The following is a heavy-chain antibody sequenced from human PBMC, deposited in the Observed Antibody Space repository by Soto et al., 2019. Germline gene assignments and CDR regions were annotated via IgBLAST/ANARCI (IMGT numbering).Heavy chain of an antibody. J-gene: IGHJ4*02. Sequence: QITLKESGPTLVKPTQTLKLTCTFSGFSFSDGAVGVGWFRQSPGQAPEWLAIYYWDEDEWHSPSLRTRLSISYEAARSQVVLSMVDTDPQDTATYFCVRGRRRESCWGSDCYYFDVWGQGHQVA. V-gene: IGHV2-5*02. D-gene: IGHD3-16*02. CDR3: VRGRRRESCWGSDCYYFDV. CDR1: GFSFSDGAVG. CDR2: YYWDEDE.